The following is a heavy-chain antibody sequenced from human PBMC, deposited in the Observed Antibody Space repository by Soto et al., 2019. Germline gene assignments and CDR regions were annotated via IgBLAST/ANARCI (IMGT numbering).Heavy chain of an antibody. CDR1: GGSISSYY. Sequence: SETLSLTCTVSGGSISSYYWSWIRQPPGKGLEWIGYIYYSGSTNYNPSLKSRVTISVDTSKNQFSLKLSSVTAADTAVYYCARHPSTRYYDSSGYYYPLVYGMDVWGQGTTVTVSS. D-gene: IGHD3-22*01. CDR3: ARHPSTRYYDSSGYYYPLVYGMDV. CDR2: IYYSGST. V-gene: IGHV4-59*08. J-gene: IGHJ6*02.